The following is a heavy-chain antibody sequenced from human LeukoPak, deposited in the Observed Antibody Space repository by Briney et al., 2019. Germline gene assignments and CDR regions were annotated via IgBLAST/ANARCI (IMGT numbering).Heavy chain of an antibody. D-gene: IGHD3-10*01. CDR2: IKEDGSEN. CDR3: ARDRGAGSYLGY. Sequence: GGSLRLSCAASGFTFSYYWMSWVRQAPGKGLEWVPNIKEDGSENYSVDSVKGRFTISRDNAKNSLYLQMNSLRAEDTAVYYCARDRGAGSYLGYWGQGTLVSVSS. CDR1: GFTFSYYW. J-gene: IGHJ4*02. V-gene: IGHV3-7*01.